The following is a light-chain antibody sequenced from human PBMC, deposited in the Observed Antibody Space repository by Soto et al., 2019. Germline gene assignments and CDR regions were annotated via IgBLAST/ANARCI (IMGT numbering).Light chain of an antibody. V-gene: IGKV1-5*03. J-gene: IGKJ1*01. CDR2: KAS. CDR3: HQYNSYSET. CDR1: QSFSTW. Sequence: DIQMTQSPSTLSASVGDRVSITCRASQSFSTWLAWYQQKPGKTPKLLIYKASSLESGVPSRFSGSGSGTEFTLTISSLQPDDFATYYCHQYNSYSETFGQGTKVEI.